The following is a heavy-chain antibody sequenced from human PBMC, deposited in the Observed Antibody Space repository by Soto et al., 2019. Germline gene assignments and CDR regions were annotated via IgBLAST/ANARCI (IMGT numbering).Heavy chain of an antibody. D-gene: IGHD3-9*01. CDR2: MNPNSGNT. V-gene: IGHV1-8*01. J-gene: IGHJ6*02. Sequence: ASEKVSCKASGYTFTSYDINWVRQATGQGLEWMGWMNPNSGNTGYAQKFQGRVTMTRNTSISTAYMELSSLRSEDTAVYYCARVVTIFWDDYYYGMDVWGQGTTVTVSS. CDR1: GYTFTSYD. CDR3: ARVVTIFWDDYYYGMDV.